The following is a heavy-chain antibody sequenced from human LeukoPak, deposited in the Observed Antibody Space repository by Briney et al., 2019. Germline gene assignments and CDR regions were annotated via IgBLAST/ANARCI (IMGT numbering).Heavy chain of an antibody. D-gene: IGHD1-7*01. Sequence: GESLKISCKGSGYSFTNYWIAWVRQMPGKGLEWMGVIYPGDSDTRYNPSFQGQVTISADRSFGTAYLQWSSLKASDSAMYYCARREATTGYFDFWGQGTLVTVSS. CDR1: GYSFTNYW. CDR2: IYPGDSDT. J-gene: IGHJ4*02. V-gene: IGHV5-51*01. CDR3: ARREATTGYFDF.